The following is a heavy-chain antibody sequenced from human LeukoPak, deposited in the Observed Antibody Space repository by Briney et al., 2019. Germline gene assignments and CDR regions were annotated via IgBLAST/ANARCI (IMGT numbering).Heavy chain of an antibody. CDR2: ISSSSSTI. D-gene: IGHD5-18*01. J-gene: IGHJ3*02. CDR1: GFTFSSYT. Sequence: PGGSLRLSCTASGFTFSSYTMNWVRQAPGKGLEWVSYISSSSSTIYYADSVKGRFTISRDNAKNSLYLQMSSLRAEETAVYYCAKDRLSYSYEGAFGIRGQGTMVTVSS. V-gene: IGHV3-48*01. CDR3: AKDRLSYSYEGAFGI.